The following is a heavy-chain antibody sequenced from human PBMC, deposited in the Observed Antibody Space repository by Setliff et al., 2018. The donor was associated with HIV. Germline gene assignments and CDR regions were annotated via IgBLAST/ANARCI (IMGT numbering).Heavy chain of an antibody. J-gene: IGHJ5*02. CDR1: GGSISGYY. CDR2: IYTSGST. V-gene: IGHV4-4*09. Sequence: PSETLSLTCTVSGGSISGYYWSWIRQPPGKGLEWIGYIYTSGSTHYNPSLKSRVTISADTSKNQFSLRLTSVTAADTAVYFCARGSGDYVIRVDPWGQGTLVTVSS. CDR3: ARGSGDYVIRVDP. D-gene: IGHD4-17*01.